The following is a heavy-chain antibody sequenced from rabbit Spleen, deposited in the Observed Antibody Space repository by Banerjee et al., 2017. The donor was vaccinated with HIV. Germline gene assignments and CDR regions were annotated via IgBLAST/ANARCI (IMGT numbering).Heavy chain of an antibody. V-gene: IGHV1S40*01. CDR1: GFSFSDSYY. Sequence: QSLEESGGDLVKPGASLTLTCTASGFSFSDSYYMCWVRQAPGKGLEWIVCIDTGSSGFTYFASWAKGRFTISKTSSTTVTLQMTSLTAADTATYFCARDTGSSFSSYGMDLWGQGTLVTVS. J-gene: IGHJ6*01. CDR2: IDTGSSGFT. CDR3: ARDTGSSFSSYGMDL. D-gene: IGHD8-1*01.